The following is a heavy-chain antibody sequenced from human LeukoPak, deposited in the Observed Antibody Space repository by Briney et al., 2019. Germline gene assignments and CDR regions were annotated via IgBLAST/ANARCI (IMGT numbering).Heavy chain of an antibody. V-gene: IGHV3-74*01. J-gene: IGHJ4*01. CDR3: ARLGMIQAYSTEDY. Sequence: GGSLRLSCAASGFTFNDYWMHWVRQAPGQGLVWVSRIKSDGSSTSYADSVKGRFTISRDNAKNTVYLQMNSLRAEDTAVYYCARLGMIQAYSTEDYWGQGTLVTVSS. CDR2: IKSDGSST. CDR1: GFTFNDYW. D-gene: IGHD6-13*01.